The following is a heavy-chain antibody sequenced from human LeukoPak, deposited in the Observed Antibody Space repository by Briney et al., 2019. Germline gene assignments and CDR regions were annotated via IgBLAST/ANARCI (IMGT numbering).Heavy chain of an antibody. CDR3: ARWRDDYSAIY. CDR1: GGSISSYY. CDR2: IYYSGST. D-gene: IGHD3-16*01. V-gene: IGHV4-59*08. J-gene: IGHJ4*02. Sequence: SETLSLTCTVSGGSISSYYWSWIRQPPGKGLEWIGYIYYSGSTDYNPSLKSRVTISVDTSKNQFSLKLSSVTAAGTAVYYCARWRDDYSAIYWGQGTLVTVSS.